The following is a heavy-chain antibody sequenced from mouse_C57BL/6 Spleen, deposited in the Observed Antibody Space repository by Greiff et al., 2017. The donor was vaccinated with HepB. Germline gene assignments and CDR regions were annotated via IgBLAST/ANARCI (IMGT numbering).Heavy chain of an antibody. CDR3: ASWSCSNFAWFAY. V-gene: IGHV1-69*01. D-gene: IGHD2-5*01. J-gene: IGHJ3*01. CDR2: IDPSDSYT. Sequence: VQLQQPGAELVMPGASVKLSCKASGYTFTSYWMHWVKQRPGQGLEWIGEIDPSDSYTNYNQKFKGKSTLTVDKSSSTAYMQLSSLTSEDSAVYDCASWSCSNFAWFAYWGQGTLVTVSA. CDR1: GYTFTSYW.